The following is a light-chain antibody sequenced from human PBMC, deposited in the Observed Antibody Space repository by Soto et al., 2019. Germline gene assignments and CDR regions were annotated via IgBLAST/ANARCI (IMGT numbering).Light chain of an antibody. V-gene: IGKV3-11*01. Sequence: VMTQSPATLAVSPWETATLSCRASQIVSSNLAWYQQKPGQAPRLLIYDAYNRATGIPPRFSGSGSGTDFTLTISSLEPEDSAVYYCQQRHMWPIAFGQGTRLEIK. CDR3: QQRHMWPIA. CDR2: DAY. CDR1: QIVSSN. J-gene: IGKJ5*01.